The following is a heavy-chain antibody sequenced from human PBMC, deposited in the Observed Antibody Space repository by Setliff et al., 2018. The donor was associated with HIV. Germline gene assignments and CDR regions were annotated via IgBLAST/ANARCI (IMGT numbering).Heavy chain of an antibody. D-gene: IGHD6-13*01. V-gene: IGHV4-4*07. J-gene: IGHJ3*02. CDR1: GDSVSGYY. Sequence: KPSETLSLTCAVSGDSVSGYYWSWIRQSAGRGLEWIGRVHSSATSNYNPSLKGRVAMSVDTAKNQFSLKLTSASAADTAVYFCARDRIEVIAETPHDVFDIWGRGTMVTVSS. CDR3: ARDRIEVIAETPHDVFDI. CDR2: VHSSATS.